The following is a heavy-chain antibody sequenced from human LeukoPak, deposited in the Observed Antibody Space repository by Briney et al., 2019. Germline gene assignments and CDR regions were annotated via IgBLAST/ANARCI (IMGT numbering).Heavy chain of an antibody. CDR1: GGTFSSYA. D-gene: IGHD4-17*01. CDR2: VIPIFGTA. Sequence: SVKVSCKASGGTFSSYAISWVRQAPGQGLEWMGGVIPIFGTANYAQKLQGRVTITADESTSTAYMELSSLRSEDTAVYYCARSQGGYGDYYDYWGQGTLVTVSS. CDR3: ARSQGGYGDYYDY. V-gene: IGHV1-69*13. J-gene: IGHJ4*02.